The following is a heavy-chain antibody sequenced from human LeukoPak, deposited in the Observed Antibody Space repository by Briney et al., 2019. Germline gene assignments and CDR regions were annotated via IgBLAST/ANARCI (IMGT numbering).Heavy chain of an antibody. CDR3: ARGVQVWLMSQRYFDS. D-gene: IGHD3-10*01. V-gene: IGHV4-4*07. CDR1: GGSISSYY. J-gene: IGHJ4*02. CDR2: IYTSGST. Sequence: SETLSLTCTVSGGSISSYYWSWIRQPAGKGLEWIGRIYTSGSTNYNPSLKSRVTMSVDTSKNQFSLKLSSVTAADTAVYYCARGVQVWLMSQRYFDSWGQGTLVTVSS.